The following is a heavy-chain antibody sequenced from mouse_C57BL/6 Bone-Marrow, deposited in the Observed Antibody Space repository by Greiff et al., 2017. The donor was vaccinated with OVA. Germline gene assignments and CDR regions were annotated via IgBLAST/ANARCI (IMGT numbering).Heavy chain of an antibody. J-gene: IGHJ2*01. CDR1: GFNIKDDY. CDR2: IDPENGDT. Sequence: EVQLQQSGAELVRPGASVKLSCTASGFNIKDDYMHWVKQRPEQGLEWIGWIDPENGDTEYASKFQGKATITADTSSNTAYLQLSSLTSEDTAVYYCTTSYALYFDYGGQGTTLTVSS. CDR3: TTSYALYFDY. D-gene: IGHD6-5*01. V-gene: IGHV14-4*01.